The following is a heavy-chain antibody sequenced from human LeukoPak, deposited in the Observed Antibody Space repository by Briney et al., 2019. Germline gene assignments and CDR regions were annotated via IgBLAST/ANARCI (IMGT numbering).Heavy chain of an antibody. D-gene: IGHD4-11*01. Sequence: GGSLRLSCAASGFTFSSYSMNWVRQAPEKGLEWVSYISSSSTIYYADSVKGRFTISRDNAKNSLYLQMNSLRAEDTAVYYCARDLRSNYPNYFDYWGQGTLVTVSS. CDR2: ISSSSTI. V-gene: IGHV3-48*01. CDR1: GFTFSSYS. J-gene: IGHJ4*02. CDR3: ARDLRSNYPNYFDY.